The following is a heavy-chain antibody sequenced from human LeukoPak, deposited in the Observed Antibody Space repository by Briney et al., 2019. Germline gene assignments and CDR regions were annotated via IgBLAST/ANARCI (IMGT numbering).Heavy chain of an antibody. CDR3: TTPSIFTGSFDY. J-gene: IGHJ4*02. Sequence: ASVKVSCKVSGYSLTEFCIHWVRQAPGKGLEWMGGSNPEDGEMIYAQRFQGRVIMTEDTSTETAYMELSSLRFEDTAVYYCTTPSIFTGSFDYWGQGSLVTVSS. V-gene: IGHV1-24*01. CDR1: GYSLTEFC. D-gene: IGHD1-14*01. CDR2: SNPEDGEM.